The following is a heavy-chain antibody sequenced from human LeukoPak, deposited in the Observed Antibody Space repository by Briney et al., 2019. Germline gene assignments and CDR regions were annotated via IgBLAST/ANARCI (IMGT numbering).Heavy chain of an antibody. CDR1: GGSISGGGYY. V-gene: IGHV4-31*03. Sequence: KSSETLSLTCTVSGGSISGGGYYWSWIRQHPGKGLEWIGYIYYSGSTYYNPSLKSRVTISVDTSKNQFSLKLSSVTAADTAVYYCARDSYYDSSGYYSGYYYYGMDVWGQGTTVTVSS. CDR3: ARDSYYDSSGYYSGYYYYGMDV. D-gene: IGHD3-22*01. CDR2: IYYSGST. J-gene: IGHJ6*02.